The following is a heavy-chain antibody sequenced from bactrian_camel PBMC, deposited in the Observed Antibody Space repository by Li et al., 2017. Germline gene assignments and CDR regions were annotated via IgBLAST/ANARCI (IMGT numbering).Heavy chain of an antibody. D-gene: IGHD3*01. V-gene: IGHV3S1*01. CDR2: TYTSSGEL. J-gene: IGHJ4*01. Sequence: HVQLVESGGGSVQAGGSLTLSCSASGFTDPSYCVGWFRQAPGKEREGVAATYTSSGELYYADSVKDRFAISRDDTTRTFYLQMNNMKPDDTAMYYCAAARYCYSAHWPVGREVASGKGTQVTVS. CDR1: GFTDPSYC.